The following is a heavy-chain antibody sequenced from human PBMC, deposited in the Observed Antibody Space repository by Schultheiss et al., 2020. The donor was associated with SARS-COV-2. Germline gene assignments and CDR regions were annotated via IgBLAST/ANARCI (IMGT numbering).Heavy chain of an antibody. CDR1: GGSISSSY. CDR2: IYYSGST. CDR3: ARDRWDSYYYYGMDV. D-gene: IGHD1-26*01. V-gene: IGHV4-59*01. J-gene: IGHJ6*02. Sequence: SETLSLTCTVSGGSISSSYWSWIRQSPGKGLEWIGYIYYSGSTNYNPSLKSRVTISVDTSKNQFSLKLSSVTAADTAVYYCARDRWDSYYYYGMDVWGQGTTVTVSS.